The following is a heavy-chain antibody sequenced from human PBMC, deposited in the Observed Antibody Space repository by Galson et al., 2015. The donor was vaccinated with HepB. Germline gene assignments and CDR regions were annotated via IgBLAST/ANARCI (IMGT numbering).Heavy chain of an antibody. CDR3: ARSTRPYYYGSGSYYF. V-gene: IGHV3-74*01. J-gene: IGHJ4*02. D-gene: IGHD3-10*01. Sequence: SLRLSCAASGFTFSSYWMHWVRQAPGKGLVWVSRINSDGSSTSYADSVKGRFTISRDNAKNTLYLQMNSRRAEDTAVYYCARSTRPYYYGSGSYYFWGQGTLVTVSS. CDR2: INSDGSST. CDR1: GFTFSSYW.